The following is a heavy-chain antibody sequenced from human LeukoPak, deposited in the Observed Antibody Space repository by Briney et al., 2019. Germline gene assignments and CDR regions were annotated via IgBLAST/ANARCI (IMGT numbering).Heavy chain of an antibody. CDR2: IYHSGST. CDR3: ATRPGLYYYMDV. J-gene: IGHJ6*03. Sequence: PSETLSLTCTVSGGSISSGGYYWSWIRQPPGRGREWIGYIYHSGSTYYNPALKSRVTISVGRSKNQFSLKLSSVTAADTAVYYCATRPGLYYYMDVWGKGTTVTVSS. V-gene: IGHV4-30-2*01. CDR1: GGSISSGGYY.